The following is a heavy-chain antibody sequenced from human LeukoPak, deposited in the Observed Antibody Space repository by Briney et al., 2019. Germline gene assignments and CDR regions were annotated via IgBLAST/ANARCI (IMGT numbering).Heavy chain of an antibody. CDR1: GGSISSSSYY. Sequence: PSETLSLTCTVSGGSISSSSYYWGWIRQPPGKGLEWIGSIYYSGSTYYNPSLKSRVTISVDTSKNQFSLKLSSVTAADTAVYYCASRIDQAYDFWSGFMGYWGQGTLVTVSS. V-gene: IGHV4-39*01. J-gene: IGHJ4*02. D-gene: IGHD3-3*01. CDR2: IYYSGST. CDR3: ASRIDQAYDFWSGFMGY.